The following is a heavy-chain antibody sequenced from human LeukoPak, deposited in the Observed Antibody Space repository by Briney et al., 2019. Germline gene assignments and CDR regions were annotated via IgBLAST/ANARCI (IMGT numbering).Heavy chain of an antibody. D-gene: IGHD5-24*01. CDR1: RGSLSSYY. CDR2: IYTSGST. J-gene: IGHJ4*02. CDR3: ARGGDGYNPPFDY. Sequence: SETLSLTCTVSRGSLSSYYWSWLRQPAGKGLEGIGRIYTSGSTNYNPSLKSRVTMSVDTSKNQFSLKLSSVTAADTAVYYCARGGDGYNPPFDYWGQGTLVTVSS. V-gene: IGHV4-4*07.